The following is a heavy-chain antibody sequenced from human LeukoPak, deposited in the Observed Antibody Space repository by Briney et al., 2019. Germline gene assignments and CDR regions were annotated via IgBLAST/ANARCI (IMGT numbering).Heavy chain of an antibody. V-gene: IGHV3-23*01. CDR1: GFTFSSYA. D-gene: IGHD2-8*01. CDR3: ARAGHCTNGICYTADFDY. CDR2: ISGSGGST. J-gene: IGHJ4*02. Sequence: GGSLRLSCAASGFTFSSYAMSWVRQAPGKGLEWVSAISGSGGSTYYADSVKGRFTISRDNSKNTLYLQMNSLRAEDTAVYYCARAGHCTNGICYTADFDYWGQGSLVTVSS.